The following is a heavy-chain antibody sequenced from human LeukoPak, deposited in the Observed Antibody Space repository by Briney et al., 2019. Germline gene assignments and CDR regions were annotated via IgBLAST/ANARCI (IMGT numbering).Heavy chain of an antibody. J-gene: IGHJ4*02. D-gene: IGHD1-26*01. V-gene: IGHV3-74*01. CDR1: GFTFSSYW. CDR3: ARDPGQWELHIDY. CDR2: INSDGSDT. Sequence: PGGSLRLSCAASGFTFSSYWMHWVRQAPGKGLVWVSRINSDGSDTSYADSVKGRVTISRDNAKNTLYLQMNSLRAEDTGVYYCARDPGQWELHIDYWGQGTLVTVSS.